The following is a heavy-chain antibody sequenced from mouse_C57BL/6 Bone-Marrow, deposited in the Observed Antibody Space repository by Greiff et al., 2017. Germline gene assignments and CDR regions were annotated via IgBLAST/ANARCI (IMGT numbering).Heavy chain of an antibody. V-gene: IGHV1-64*01. J-gene: IGHJ4*01. D-gene: IGHD1-1*01. CDR1: GYTFTSYW. Sequence: QVQLKQPGAELVKPGASVKLSCKASGYTFTSYWMHWVKQRPGQGLEWIGMIHPNSGSTNYNEKFKSKATLTVDKSSSTAYMQLSSLTSEDSAVYYCASLYGSFYAKDYWGQGTSVTVSA. CDR2: IHPNSGST. CDR3: ASLYGSFYAKDY.